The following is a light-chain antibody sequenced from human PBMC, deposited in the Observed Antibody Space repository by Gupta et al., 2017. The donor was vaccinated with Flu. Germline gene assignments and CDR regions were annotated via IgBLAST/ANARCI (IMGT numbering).Light chain of an antibody. CDR3: SSYTDTSTFYV. Sequence: QSALTQPASVSGSPGQSITISCTGTSSDVGGYNFVSGYQQRPGKAPKLMIYDVNNRPAGVSNRFSASKSGNTASLTISGLQAEDETDYYCSSYTDTSTFYVFGTGTKVTVV. CDR1: SSDVGGYNF. V-gene: IGLV2-14*01. CDR2: DVN. J-gene: IGLJ1*01.